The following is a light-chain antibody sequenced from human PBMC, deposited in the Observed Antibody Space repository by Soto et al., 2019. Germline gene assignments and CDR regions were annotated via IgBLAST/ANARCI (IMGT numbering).Light chain of an antibody. CDR1: QSILYNSNNKNY. Sequence: DIVLTQSPESLAVSLGERATINCKSSQSILYNSNNKNYLAWYQHKPGQPPKVLIYWASTRESGVPDRFSGSGSGTDFSLTISSLQAEDVAVYFCQQYFRSPLTFGGGTKVEVK. J-gene: IGKJ4*01. CDR3: QQYFRSPLT. CDR2: WAS. V-gene: IGKV4-1*01.